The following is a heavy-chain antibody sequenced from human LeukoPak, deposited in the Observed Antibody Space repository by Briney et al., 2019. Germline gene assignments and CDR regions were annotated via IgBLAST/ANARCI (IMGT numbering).Heavy chain of an antibody. CDR2: IIPILGIA. CDR1: GGTFSSYA. CDR3: AVHRYREGPFDY. D-gene: IGHD1-1*01. J-gene: IGHJ4*02. Sequence: ASVKVSCKASGGTFSSYAISWVRQAPGQGLEWMGRIIPILGIANYAQKFQGRVTITADKSTSTAYMELSSLRSEDTAVYYCAVHRYREGPFDYWGQGTLVTVSS. V-gene: IGHV1-69*04.